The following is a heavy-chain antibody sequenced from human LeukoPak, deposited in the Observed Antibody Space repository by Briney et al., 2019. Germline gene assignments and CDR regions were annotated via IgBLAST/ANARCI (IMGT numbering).Heavy chain of an antibody. V-gene: IGHV4-34*01. CDR2: INHSGST. D-gene: IGHD3-16*01. CDR1: GGSFSGYY. CDR3: ARAYSYYYYGMDV. J-gene: IGHJ6*02. Sequence: SETLSLTCAVYGGSFSGYYWSWIRQPPGKGLEWIGEINHSGSTNYNPSLKSRVTISVDTSKNQFSLKLSSVTAADTAVYYCARAYSYYYYGMDVWGQGTTVIVSS.